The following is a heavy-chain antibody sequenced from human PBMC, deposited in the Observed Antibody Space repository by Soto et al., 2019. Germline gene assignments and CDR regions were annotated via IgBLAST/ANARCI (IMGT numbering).Heavy chain of an antibody. V-gene: IGHV3-21*01. D-gene: IGHD4-17*01. J-gene: IGHJ3*02. CDR1: RFRFSDYT. CDR3: ARRGSEVTTGGGALDM. Sequence: EVELVESGGGLVKPGGSLRLSCLASRFRFSDYTMTWVRQAPGKGLEWVSSISIISTYIYYGDSVKGRFTISRDNAKNSLYLQTNGLRGEDTAVYYCARRGSEVTTGGGALDMWGQGTMVTVSS. CDR2: ISIISTYI.